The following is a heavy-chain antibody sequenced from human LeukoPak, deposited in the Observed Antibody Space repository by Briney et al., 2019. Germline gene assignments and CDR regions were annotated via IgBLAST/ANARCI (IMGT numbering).Heavy chain of an antibody. CDR2: ISYDGSNK. D-gene: IGHD3-22*01. CDR1: GFTFSSYA. J-gene: IGHJ5*02. V-gene: IGHV3-30-3*01. CDR3: ARDSRQITMIVVVPRWFDP. Sequence: GRSLRLSCAASGFTFSSYAMHWVRQAPGKGLEWVAVISYDGSNKYYADSVKGRFTISRVNSKNTLYLQMNSLRAEDTAVYYCARDSRQITMIVVVPRWFDPWGQGTLVTVSS.